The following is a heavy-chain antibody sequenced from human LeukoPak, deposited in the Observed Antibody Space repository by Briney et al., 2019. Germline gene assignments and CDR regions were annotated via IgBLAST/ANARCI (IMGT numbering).Heavy chain of an antibody. CDR2: IYYSGGT. J-gene: IGHJ4*02. V-gene: IGHV4-39*01. Sequence: SETLSLTCTVYGGSISSCSDYRGWIRQPPGKGLEWIGSIYYSGGTYYNPSLKSRVTISVDTSKNQFSLNLSSVTAAHTAVYYCVRPGYSSGYYYGFEYWGQGTLVTVSS. D-gene: IGHD3-22*01. CDR1: GGSISSCSDY. CDR3: VRPGYSSGYYYGFEY.